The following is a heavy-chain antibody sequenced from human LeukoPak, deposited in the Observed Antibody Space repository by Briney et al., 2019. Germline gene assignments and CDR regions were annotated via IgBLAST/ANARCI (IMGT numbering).Heavy chain of an antibody. D-gene: IGHD3-10*01. CDR2: ISSSSTI. Sequence: GGSLRLSCAASGFTFISYNMNWVRQAPGKRLEWVSYISSSSTIYYADSVKGRFTISRDNAKNSLYLQMNSLRAEDTAVYYCAIGGTMVLGGTFDYWGQGTLVTVSP. V-gene: IGHV3-48*01. CDR3: AIGGTMVLGGTFDY. J-gene: IGHJ4*02. CDR1: GFTFISYN.